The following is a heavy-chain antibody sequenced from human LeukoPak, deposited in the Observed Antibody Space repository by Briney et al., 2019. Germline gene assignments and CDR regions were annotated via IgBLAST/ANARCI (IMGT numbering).Heavy chain of an antibody. CDR2: IYNSGAT. J-gene: IGHJ1*01. Sequence: PSETLSLTCAVYGGSFSGYYWTWIRQPPGKGLEWIGCIYNSGATYYNPSFKSRVTILVDSSKNQFSLKLTSVTAADTAIYFCAREPEYWAQGALVTVSS. V-gene: IGHV4-59*01. D-gene: IGHD1-14*01. CDR1: GGSFSGYY. CDR3: AREPEY.